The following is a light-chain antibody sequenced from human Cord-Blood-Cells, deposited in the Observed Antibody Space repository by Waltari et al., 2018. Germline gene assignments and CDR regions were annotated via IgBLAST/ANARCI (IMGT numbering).Light chain of an antibody. CDR2: DVS. Sequence: QSALTQHDSVSGSPGQSITISCPRPSSDLGADTYVSWYQQHPGKAPKLMIYDVSNRPSGVSNRFSGSKSGNTASLTISGLQAEDEADYYCSSYTSSSTLVFGGGTKLTVL. J-gene: IGLJ3*02. CDR1: SSDLGADTY. CDR3: SSYTSSSTLV. V-gene: IGLV2-14*03.